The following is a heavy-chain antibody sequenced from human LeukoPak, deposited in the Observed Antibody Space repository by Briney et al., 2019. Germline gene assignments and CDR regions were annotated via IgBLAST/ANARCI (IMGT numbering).Heavy chain of an antibody. CDR1: GGSISSYY. D-gene: IGHD5-24*01. J-gene: IGHJ3*02. CDR3: ARQDGYNPLDAFDI. V-gene: IGHV4-59*08. Sequence: PSETLSLTCTVSGGSISSYYWSWIRQPPGKGLEWIGYIYYSGSTNYNPSLKSRVTISVDTSKNQFSLKLSSVTAADTAMYYCARQDGYNPLDAFDIWGQGTMVTVSS. CDR2: IYYSGST.